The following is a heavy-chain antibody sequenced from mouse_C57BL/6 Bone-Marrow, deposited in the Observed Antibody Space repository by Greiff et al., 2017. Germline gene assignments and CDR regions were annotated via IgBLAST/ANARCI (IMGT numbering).Heavy chain of an antibody. J-gene: IGHJ3*01. V-gene: IGHV3-6*01. D-gene: IGHD1-1*01. CDR3: ARDYYVPSWFAY. CDR1: GYSITSGYY. Sequence: EVQVVESGPGLVKPSQSLSLTCFVTGYSITSGYYWNWIRQFPGNKLEWMGYISYDGSNNYNPSLKNRISITRDTSKNQFFLKLNSVTTEDTATYYCARDYYVPSWFAYWGQGTLVTVSA. CDR2: ISYDGSN.